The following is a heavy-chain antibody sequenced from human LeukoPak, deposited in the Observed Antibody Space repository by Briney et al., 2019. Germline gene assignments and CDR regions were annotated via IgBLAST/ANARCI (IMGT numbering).Heavy chain of an antibody. CDR1: GDTVSSDSVT. V-gene: IGHV6-1*01. J-gene: IGHJ6*03. Sequence: SQTLSLTCVISGDTVSSDSVTWNWIRQSPSRGLEWLGRTYYRSKWYNDYAVSVKSRITINPDTSKNRFSLQLNSVTPEDTAVYYCARALRYPSLYYYYYYMDVWGKGTTVTVSS. CDR2: TYYRSKWYN. D-gene: IGHD3-9*01. CDR3: ARALRYPSLYYYYYYMDV.